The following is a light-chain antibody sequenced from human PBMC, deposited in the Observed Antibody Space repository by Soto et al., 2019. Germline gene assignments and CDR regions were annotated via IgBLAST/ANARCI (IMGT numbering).Light chain of an antibody. CDR3: AAWDDSLTGRV. Sequence: QSVLTQPPSASGTPGQRVTISCSGRSSNIGANPVNWYQQLPGMAPTVLIYSNDQRPSGVPDRFSGSKSGTSASLGISGLRSEDEADYYCAAWDDSLTGRVFGGGTKLTVL. V-gene: IGLV1-44*01. CDR1: SSNIGANP. CDR2: SND. J-gene: IGLJ3*02.